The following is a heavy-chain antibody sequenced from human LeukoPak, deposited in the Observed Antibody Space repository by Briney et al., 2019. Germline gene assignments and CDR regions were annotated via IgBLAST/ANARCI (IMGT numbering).Heavy chain of an antibody. V-gene: IGHV1-18*01. D-gene: IGHD6-13*01. J-gene: IGHJ5*02. CDR3: ARVESSSWYWGLRENWFDP. Sequence: GASVKVSCKASGYTFTSYGISWVRQAPGQGLEWMGWISAYNGNTNYAQKLQGRVTMTTDTSTSTAYMELRSLRSDDTAVYYCARVESSSWYWGLRENWFDPWGQGTLITVSS. CDR1: GYTFTSYG. CDR2: ISAYNGNT.